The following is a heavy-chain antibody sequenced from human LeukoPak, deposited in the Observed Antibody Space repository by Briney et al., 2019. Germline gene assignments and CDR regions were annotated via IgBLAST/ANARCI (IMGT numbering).Heavy chain of an antibody. J-gene: IGHJ4*02. CDR3: AKENPLQNWNYDY. CDR1: GFTFSSYS. V-gene: IGHV3-23*01. D-gene: IGHD1-1*01. CDR2: FGGGSSST. Sequence: PGGSLRLSCAASGFTFSSYSMNWVRQAPGRGLEWVSAFGGGSSSTYYADSVRGRFTISRDNSKNTVYLQMDSLRAEDTAVYYCAKENPLQNWNYDYWGQGTLVTVSS.